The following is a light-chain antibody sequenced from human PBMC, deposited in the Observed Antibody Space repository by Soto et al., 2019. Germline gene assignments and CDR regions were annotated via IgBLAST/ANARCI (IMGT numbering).Light chain of an antibody. V-gene: IGLV3-25*02. Sequence: SYELTQPPSVSVSPGQTARITCSGGELPKEYAHWYQQKPGQAPLLVIYKDTERPSGIPERFSASSSGTTVTLTISGVQAEDEGDYYCLSADSSRLYVFGTGTKLTVL. CDR3: LSADSSRLYV. CDR2: KDT. CDR1: ELPKEY. J-gene: IGLJ1*01.